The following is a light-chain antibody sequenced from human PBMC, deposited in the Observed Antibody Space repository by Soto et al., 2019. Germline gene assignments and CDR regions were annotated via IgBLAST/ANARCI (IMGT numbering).Light chain of an antibody. V-gene: IGKV1-5*03. Sequence: DIQMTQSPSTLSASVGDRVTITCRASQTISSWLAWYQQKPGKAPKLLIYKASSLESGVPSRFSGSGSVTEFTLTISSLQPDDFATYYCQQYNSYPWDTFGQGTKLEI. J-gene: IGKJ2*01. CDR1: QTISSW. CDR2: KAS. CDR3: QQYNSYPWDT.